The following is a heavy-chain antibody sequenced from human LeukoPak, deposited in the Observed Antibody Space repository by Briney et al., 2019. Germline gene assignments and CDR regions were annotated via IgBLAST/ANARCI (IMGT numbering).Heavy chain of an antibody. CDR1: GFPFSNYW. V-gene: IGHV3-74*01. D-gene: IGHD6-19*01. Sequence: GGSLRLSCAASGFPFSNYWMHWVRQAPGKGLVWVSRMNSDGSGTNYVDSVKGRFTISRDNDNTTLYLQMNRLRVEDAAVYYCVTVSRSSGRGYSDCWGPRTLVTASS. CDR2: MNSDGSGT. J-gene: IGHJ4*02. CDR3: VTVSRSSGRGYSDC.